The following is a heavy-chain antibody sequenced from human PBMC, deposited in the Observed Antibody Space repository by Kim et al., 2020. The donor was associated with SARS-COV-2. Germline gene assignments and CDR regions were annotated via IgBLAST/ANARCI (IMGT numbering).Heavy chain of an antibody. CDR3: ARVVPKGGNSGRGEYYFDY. V-gene: IGHV3-11*05. J-gene: IGHJ4*02. CDR2: ISSSSSYT. D-gene: IGHD2-21*02. Sequence: GGSLRLSCAASGFTFSDYYMSWIRQAPGNGLEWVSYISSSSSYTNYADSVKGRFTISRDNAKNSLYLQMNSLRAEDTAVYYCARVVPKGGNSGRGEYYFDYWGQGTLVTVSS. CDR1: GFTFSDYY.